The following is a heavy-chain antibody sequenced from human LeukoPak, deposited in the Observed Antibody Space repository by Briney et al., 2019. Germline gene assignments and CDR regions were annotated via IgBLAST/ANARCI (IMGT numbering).Heavy chain of an antibody. CDR2: ILPIVNTA. J-gene: IGHJ6*03. CDR3: ARRVRDIAARPVPGYYYYYYMDV. CDR1: GGSFSSYA. D-gene: IGHD6-6*01. V-gene: IGHV1-69*13. Sequence: SVKVSCKASGGSFSSYAISWVRQAPGQGLEWMGGILPIVNTADYAQKFQGRVTITADESTSTAYVDLSSLRSEDTAVYYCARRVRDIAARPVPGYYYYYYMDVWGKGTTVTVSS.